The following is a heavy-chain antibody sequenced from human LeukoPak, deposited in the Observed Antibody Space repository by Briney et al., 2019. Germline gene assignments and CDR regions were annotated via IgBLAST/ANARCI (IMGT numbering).Heavy chain of an antibody. D-gene: IGHD3-22*01. CDR2: INPNSGGT. CDR3: ARDLYYDSSGYSDYGMDV. J-gene: IGHJ6*02. V-gene: IGHV1-2*02. CDR1: GYTFTGYY. Sequence: ASVNVSCKASGYTFTGYYMHWVRQAPGQGLEWMGWINPNSGGTNYAQKFQGRVTMTRDTSISTAYMELSRLRSDDTAVYYCARDLYYDSSGYSDYGMDVWGQGTTVTVSS.